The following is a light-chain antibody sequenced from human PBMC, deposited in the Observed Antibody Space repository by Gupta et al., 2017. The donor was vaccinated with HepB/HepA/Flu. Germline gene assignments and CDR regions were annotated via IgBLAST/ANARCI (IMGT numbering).Light chain of an antibody. CDR2: KVS. V-gene: IGKV2-30*01. CDR3: VQGTHWPFT. Sequence: DVVMTQSPLSLPVTLGQPASISCRSSQSLVYSDGNTYLNWFQQRPGQSPRRLIYKVSSRDSGVPDRFSGSGSGTDFTLKISRVEAEDVGVYSCVQGTHWPFTFGQGTNLEIK. J-gene: IGKJ2*01. CDR1: QSLVYSDGNTY.